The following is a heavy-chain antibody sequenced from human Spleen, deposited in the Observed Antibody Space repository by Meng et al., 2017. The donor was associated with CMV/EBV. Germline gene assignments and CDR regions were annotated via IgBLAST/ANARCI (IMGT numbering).Heavy chain of an antibody. J-gene: IGHJ4*02. D-gene: IGHD3-22*01. CDR2: IYWNDEK. Sequence: FSIDTNGVGLGWLRQPPGKALGWLALIYWNDEKRYSPSLRGRLTITKDTSKNQVVLTMTNMDPVDTATYYCARVYYYDSSGYYQSFHYWGQGTLVTVSS. V-gene: IGHV2-5*01. CDR3: ARVYYYDSSGYYQSFHY. CDR1: FSIDTNGVG.